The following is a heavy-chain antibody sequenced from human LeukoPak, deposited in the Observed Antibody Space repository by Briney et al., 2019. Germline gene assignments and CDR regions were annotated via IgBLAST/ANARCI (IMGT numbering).Heavy chain of an antibody. CDR3: TRRYRGHSGWAGYHDS. CDR1: GFSFSAYI. J-gene: IGHJ4*02. CDR2: IRSDGSST. D-gene: IGHD6-19*01. V-gene: IGHV3-64*01. Sequence: QPGGSLRLSCVASGFSFSAYIMHWVRQAPGKGLEYVSAIRSDGSSTFYPNSVKGRFTISRDNSKSTLYLQMGSLRAEDTAVYYCTRRYRGHSGWAGYHDSWGQGTLLTVSS.